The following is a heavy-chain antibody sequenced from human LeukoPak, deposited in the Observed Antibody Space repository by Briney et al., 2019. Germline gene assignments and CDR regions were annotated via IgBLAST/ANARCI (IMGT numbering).Heavy chain of an antibody. CDR1: GFTSTNTW. CDR2: ISSSSSYT. Sequence: GGSLRLSCAAPGFTSTNTWMTWVRQAPGKGLEWVSYISSSSSYTNYADSVKGRFTISRDNAKNSLYLQMNSLRAEDTAVYYCARRYCSSTSCYPYGMDVWGQGTTVTVSS. J-gene: IGHJ6*02. CDR3: ARRYCSSTSCYPYGMDV. V-gene: IGHV3-11*03. D-gene: IGHD2-2*01.